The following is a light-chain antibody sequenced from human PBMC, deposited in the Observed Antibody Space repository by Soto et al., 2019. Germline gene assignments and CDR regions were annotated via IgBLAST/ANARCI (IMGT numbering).Light chain of an antibody. CDR3: QQYNNWPPYT. CDR2: GAS. CDR1: QSVSSN. Sequence: EIVMTQSPAPLSVSPGERATLSCRASQSVSSNLAWYMQKPGQAPRLLIYGASTMATGIPAKVSGSGSGTEFPLAISSLQSEDFAVYYCQQYNNWPPYTVGQGTKLEIK. J-gene: IGKJ2*01. V-gene: IGKV3-15*01.